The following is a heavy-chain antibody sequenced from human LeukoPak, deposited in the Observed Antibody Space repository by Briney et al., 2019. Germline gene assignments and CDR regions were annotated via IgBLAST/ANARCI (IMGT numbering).Heavy chain of an antibody. CDR1: GFTFSSYG. J-gene: IGHJ4*02. V-gene: IGHV3-23*01. CDR3: AKDGILLVATGYYFDY. CDR2: ISGSGGST. Sequence: PGGSLRLSCAASGFTFSSYGMSWVRQAPGKGLEWVSAISGSGGSTYYADSVKGRFTISRDNSKNTLYLQMNSLRAEDTAVYYCAKDGILLVATGYYFDYWGQGTLVTVSS. D-gene: IGHD5-12*01.